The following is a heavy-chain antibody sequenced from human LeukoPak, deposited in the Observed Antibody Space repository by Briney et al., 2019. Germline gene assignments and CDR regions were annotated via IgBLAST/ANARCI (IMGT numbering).Heavy chain of an antibody. V-gene: IGHV1-69*06. J-gene: IGHJ4*02. CDR3: ARSSVVTAMVHLEY. CDR2: IIPIFGAA. CDR1: GGTFSSYA. D-gene: IGHD2-21*02. Sequence: ASVKVSCKASGGTFSSYAISWVRQAPGQGLEWMGGIIPIFGAANYAQKFQGRVTITADKSTSTSYMELSSLRSEDTAVYSCARSSVVTAMVHLEYWGQGTLVTVSS.